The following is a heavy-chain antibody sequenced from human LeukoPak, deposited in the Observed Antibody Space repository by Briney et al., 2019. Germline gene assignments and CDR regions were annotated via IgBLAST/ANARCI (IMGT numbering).Heavy chain of an antibody. Sequence: PGGSLRLSCAASGFTFSSYAIHWVRQAPGKGLEYVSAISSNGGSTYYANSVKGRFTISRDNSKNTLYLQMGSLRAEDMAVYYCASSYGGKTYFDYWGQGSLVTVSS. D-gene: IGHD4-23*01. CDR1: GFTFSSYA. V-gene: IGHV3-64*01. J-gene: IGHJ4*02. CDR2: ISSNGGST. CDR3: ASSYGGKTYFDY.